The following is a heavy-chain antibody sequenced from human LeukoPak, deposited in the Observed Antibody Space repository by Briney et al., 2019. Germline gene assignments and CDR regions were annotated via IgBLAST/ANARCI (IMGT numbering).Heavy chain of an antibody. D-gene: IGHD2-15*01. CDR2: IYSGGGT. Sequence: GGSLRLSCAASGFTVSSNYMSWVRQAPGKGLEWVSVIYSGGGTYYANSVKGRFTISRDSTKNTLYLQMNSLRVEDTAVYYRARGHGGWFDPWGQGTLVTVSS. V-gene: IGHV3-53*01. CDR3: ARGHGGWFDP. CDR1: GFTVSSNY. J-gene: IGHJ5*02.